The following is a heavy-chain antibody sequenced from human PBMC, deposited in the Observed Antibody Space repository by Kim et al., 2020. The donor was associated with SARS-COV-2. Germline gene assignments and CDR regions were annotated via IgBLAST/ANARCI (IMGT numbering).Heavy chain of an antibody. CDR2: IGTAGGTK. CDR3: VRFPVNSGTYWFDP. CDR1: GFTFTTYE. J-gene: IGHJ5*02. Sequence: GGSLRLSCAASGFTFTTYEMNWVRQAPGTGLEWISYIGTAGGTKYYADSVKGRFTISRDNARNSLYLQMNRLRDEDTAVYYCVRFPVNSGTYWFDPWGQG. V-gene: IGHV3-48*03. D-gene: IGHD1-26*01.